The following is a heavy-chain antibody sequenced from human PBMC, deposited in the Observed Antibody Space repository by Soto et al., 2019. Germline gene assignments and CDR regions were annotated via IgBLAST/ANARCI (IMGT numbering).Heavy chain of an antibody. Sequence: EVQLVESGGGLVKPGGSLRLSCAASGFTFSSYSMNWVRQAPGKGLEWVSSISSSSSYIYYADSVKGRFTISRDNAKNSLYLQMNSLRAEDTAVYYCARVVRGVIPLFDYWGQGTLVTVSS. CDR1: GFTFSSYS. CDR2: ISSSSSYI. J-gene: IGHJ4*02. D-gene: IGHD3-10*01. V-gene: IGHV3-21*01. CDR3: ARVVRGVIPLFDY.